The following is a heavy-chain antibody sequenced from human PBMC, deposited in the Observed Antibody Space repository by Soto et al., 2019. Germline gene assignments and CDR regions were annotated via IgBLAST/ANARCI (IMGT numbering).Heavy chain of an antibody. J-gene: IGHJ4*02. Sequence: EVHLVESGGGLIHPGGSLRLSCAASGFSVTSKYMTWVRQAPGKGLEWVSVIYSGGSTYYADSVKGRFTISRDNSKNTLYLQMNSLRAEDPAVYYCATIAARPDWGQGTLVTVSS. CDR2: IYSGGST. CDR1: GFSVTSKY. D-gene: IGHD6-6*01. V-gene: IGHV3-53*01. CDR3: ATIAARPD.